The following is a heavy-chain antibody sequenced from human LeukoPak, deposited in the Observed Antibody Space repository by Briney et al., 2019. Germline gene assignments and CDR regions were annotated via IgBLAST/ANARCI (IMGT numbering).Heavy chain of an antibody. V-gene: IGHV4-34*01. Sequence: PSETLSLTCAVYGGSFSGYYWNWIRQPPGKGLEWIGEINHSGRTNYNPSLKSRVTISVDTSKKQFSLKLSSVTAADTAVYYCARVNPTSNYYFDYWGQGTLVTVSS. J-gene: IGHJ4*02. D-gene: IGHD1-7*01. CDR2: INHSGRT. CDR3: ARVNPTSNYYFDY. CDR1: GGSFSGYY.